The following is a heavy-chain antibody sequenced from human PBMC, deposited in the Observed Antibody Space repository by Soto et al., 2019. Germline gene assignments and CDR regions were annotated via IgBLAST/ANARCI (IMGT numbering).Heavy chain of an antibody. CDR2: VNGGGDST. CDR1: GFTFSSFG. Sequence: PGGSLRLSXTASGFTFSSFGMTWVRQAPGKGLEWVSTVNGGGDSTHYADSVKGRFSIFRDNSKNTVYLQMNSLRAEDSAIYYCVKDVGYGFILYDFWGQGTLVTVSS. V-gene: IGHV3-23*01. D-gene: IGHD3-16*01. J-gene: IGHJ4*02. CDR3: VKDVGYGFILYDF.